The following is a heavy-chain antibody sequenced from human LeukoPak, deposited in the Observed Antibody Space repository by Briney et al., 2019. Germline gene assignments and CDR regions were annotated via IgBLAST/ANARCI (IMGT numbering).Heavy chain of an antibody. CDR1: GFTFSSYA. CDR3: ARDGGGGITVTWFPFDY. J-gene: IGHJ4*02. D-gene: IGHD4-17*01. Sequence: PGGSLRLSCAASGFTFSSYAMHWVRQAPGKGLEYVSAISSNGGSTYYANSVKGRFTISRDNSKNTLYLQMNSLRAEDTAVYYCARDGGGGITVTWFPFDYWGQGTLVTVSS. V-gene: IGHV3-64*01. CDR2: ISSNGGST.